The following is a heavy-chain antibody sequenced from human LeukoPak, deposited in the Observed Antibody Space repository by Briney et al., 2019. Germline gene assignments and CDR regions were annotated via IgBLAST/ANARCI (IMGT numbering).Heavy chain of an antibody. V-gene: IGHV4-34*01. CDR3: ARGHIRIAAAGGWFSY. Sequence: PSETLSLTCAVYGGPFSGYYWSWIRQPPGKGLEWIGEINHSGSTNYNPSLKSRVTISVDTSKNQFSLKLSSVTAADTAVYYCARGHIRIAAAGGWFSYWGQGTLVTVSS. D-gene: IGHD6-13*01. CDR1: GGPFSGYY. J-gene: IGHJ4*02. CDR2: INHSGST.